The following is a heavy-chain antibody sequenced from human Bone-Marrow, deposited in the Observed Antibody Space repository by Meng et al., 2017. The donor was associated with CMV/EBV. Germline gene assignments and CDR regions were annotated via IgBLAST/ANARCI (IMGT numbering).Heavy chain of an antibody. CDR2: INPNSGGT. CDR1: GYTFTGYY. CDR3: ARGSGSYFGNWFDP. D-gene: IGHD1-26*01. J-gene: IGHJ5*02. Sequence: ASVKVSCKASGYTFTGYYMHWVRQAPGQGLEWMGWINPNSGGTNYAQKFQGRVTMTRDTSISTAYMELSWLRSGDTAVYYCARGSGSYFGNWFDPWGQGTLVTVSS. V-gene: IGHV1-2*02.